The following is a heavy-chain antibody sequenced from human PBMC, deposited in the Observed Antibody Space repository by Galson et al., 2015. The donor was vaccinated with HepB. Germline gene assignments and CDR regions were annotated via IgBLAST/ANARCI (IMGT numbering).Heavy chain of an antibody. CDR1: GGTFSSYA. CDR3: ASAGHSSPYYYYYMDV. Sequence: SVKVPCKASGGTFSSYAISWVRQAPGQGLEWMGGIIPIFGTANYAQKFQGRVTITADESTSTAYMELSSLRSEDTAVYYCASAGHSSPYYYYYMDVWGKGTTVTVSS. V-gene: IGHV1-69*13. J-gene: IGHJ6*03. CDR2: IIPIFGTA. D-gene: IGHD6-13*01.